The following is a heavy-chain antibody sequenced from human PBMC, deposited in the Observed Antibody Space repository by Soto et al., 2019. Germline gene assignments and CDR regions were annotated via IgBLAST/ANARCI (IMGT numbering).Heavy chain of an antibody. D-gene: IGHD2-15*01. J-gene: IGHJ4*02. Sequence: SGPTLVNPTQTLTLTCTFSGFSLSTSGVGVGWIRQSPGKALEWLAVIYWNEDETYSPSLKSRLTLTKDTSKNQVVIIMTHMDPVDTATYFCAHSKDGFNTFFDYWGQGALVTVSS. CDR2: IYWNEDE. V-gene: IGHV2-5*01. CDR1: GFSLSTSGVG. CDR3: AHSKDGFNTFFDY.